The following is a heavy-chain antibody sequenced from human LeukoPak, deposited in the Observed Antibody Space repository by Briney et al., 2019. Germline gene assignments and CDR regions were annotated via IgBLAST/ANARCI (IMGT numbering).Heavy chain of an antibody. V-gene: IGHV3-21*01. CDR1: GFTFSSYS. J-gene: IGHJ4*02. CDR2: ISSSSSYI. CDR3: ARDVRYGGGWYYFDY. Sequence: GGSLRLSCAASGFTFSSYSMNWVRQAPGKGLEWVSSISSSSSYIYYADSVKGRFTISRDNAKNSLYLQMNSLRAEDTAVYYCARDVRYGGGWYYFDYWGQGTLVTVSS. D-gene: IGHD6-19*01.